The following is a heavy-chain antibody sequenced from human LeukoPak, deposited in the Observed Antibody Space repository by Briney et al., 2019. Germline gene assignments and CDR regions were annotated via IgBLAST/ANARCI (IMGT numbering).Heavy chain of an antibody. V-gene: IGHV4-4*07. CDR2: IYTSGST. J-gene: IGHJ6*03. Sequence: PSETLSLTCTVSGGSISSYYWSWIRQPAGKGLEWIGRIYTSGSTNYNPSLKGRVTMSVDTSKNQFSLKLSSVTAADTAVYYCARGESSGATIYYYYYMDVWGKGTTVTVSS. CDR3: ARGESSGATIYYYYYMDV. D-gene: IGHD6-25*01. CDR1: GGSISSYY.